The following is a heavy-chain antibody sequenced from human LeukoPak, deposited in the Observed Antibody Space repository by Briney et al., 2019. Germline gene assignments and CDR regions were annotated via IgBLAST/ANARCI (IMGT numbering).Heavy chain of an antibody. J-gene: IGHJ4*02. D-gene: IGHD5-18*01. CDR3: ARSGEWIQLWTAYYFDY. V-gene: IGHV3-30-3*01. CDR2: ISYDGSNK. Sequence: GGSLRLSCAASGFTFSNAWMSWVRQAPGKGLEWVAVISYDGSNKYYADSVKGRFTISRDNSKNTLYLQMNSLRAEDTAVYYCARSGEWIQLWTAYYFDYWGQGTLVTVSS. CDR1: GFTFSNAW.